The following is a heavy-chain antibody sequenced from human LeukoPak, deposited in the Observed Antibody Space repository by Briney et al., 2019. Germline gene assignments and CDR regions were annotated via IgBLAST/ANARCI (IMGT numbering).Heavy chain of an antibody. D-gene: IGHD6-19*01. J-gene: IGHJ4*02. CDR1: GGSISSYY. Sequence: SETLSLTCTVSGGSISSYYWSWIRQPPGKGLEWIGYIYYSGSTNYNPSLKSRVTISVDTSKNQFSLKVTSVTAADTALYYCAREEHISGWYVFDYWGQGTLVTVSS. CDR3: AREEHISGWYVFDY. V-gene: IGHV4-59*12. CDR2: IYYSGST.